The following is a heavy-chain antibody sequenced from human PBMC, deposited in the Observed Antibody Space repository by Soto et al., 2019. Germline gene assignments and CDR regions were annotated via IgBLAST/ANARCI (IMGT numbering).Heavy chain of an antibody. V-gene: IGHV1-3*01. CDR2: INAGNGNT. CDR1: GYTFTSYG. Sequence: ASVKVSCKASGYTFTSYGISWVRQAPGQSLEWLGWINAGNGNTKYSQKFQGRVTITRDTSASTAYMELSSLRSEDTAVYYCARDPSYYGMDVWGQGTTVTVSS. J-gene: IGHJ6*02. CDR3: ARDPSYYGMDV.